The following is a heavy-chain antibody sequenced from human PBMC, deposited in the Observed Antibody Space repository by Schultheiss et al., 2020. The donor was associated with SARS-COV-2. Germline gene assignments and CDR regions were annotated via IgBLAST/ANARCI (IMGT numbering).Heavy chain of an antibody. V-gene: IGHV3-30*02. CDR1: GFTFSSYG. Sequence: GGSLRLSCAASGFTFSSYGMHWVRQAPGKGLEWVAFIRYDGSNKYYADSVKGRFTISRDNSKNTLYLQMNSLRAEDTAVYYCARERGDYYYYGMDVWGQGTTVTVSS. CDR2: IRYDGSNK. J-gene: IGHJ6*02. CDR3: ARERGDYYYYGMDV. D-gene: IGHD3-10*01.